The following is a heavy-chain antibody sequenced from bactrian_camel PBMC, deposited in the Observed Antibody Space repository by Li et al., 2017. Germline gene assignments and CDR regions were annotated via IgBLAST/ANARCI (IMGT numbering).Heavy chain of an antibody. J-gene: IGHJ6*01. D-gene: IGHD6*01. CDR3: AADRTPYAMGGSWPPTFGY. CDR1: GVTFDVAA. Sequence: HVQLVESGGGSVQAGDALKLSCAASGVTFDVAAMGWFRQTPGKEREGVSCISFLGRSAYYADSVKGRFAISRDNAKNTLYLQMNSLKPEDTAVNYCAADRTPYAMGGSWPPTFGYWGQGTQVTVS. CDR2: ISFLGRSA. V-gene: IGHV3S63*01.